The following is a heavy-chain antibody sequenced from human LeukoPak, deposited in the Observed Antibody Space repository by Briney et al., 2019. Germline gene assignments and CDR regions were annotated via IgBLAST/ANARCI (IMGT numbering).Heavy chain of an antibody. Sequence: SQTLSLTCTVSGGSISSGDYYWSWIRQPPGKGLEWIGYIYYSGSTYYNPSLKSRVTISVDTSKNQFSLKLSSVTAADTAVYYCARAGAFWSGYYSLIDYWGQGTLVTVSS. D-gene: IGHD3-3*01. CDR2: IYYSGST. CDR3: ARAGAFWSGYYSLIDY. CDR1: GGSISSGDYY. J-gene: IGHJ4*02. V-gene: IGHV4-30-4*08.